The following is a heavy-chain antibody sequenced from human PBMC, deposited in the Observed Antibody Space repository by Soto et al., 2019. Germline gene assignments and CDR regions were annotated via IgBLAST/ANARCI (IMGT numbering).Heavy chain of an antibody. D-gene: IGHD6-13*01. CDR1: GFTFSSYS. CDR3: ARTSTGIAAAGTSDY. V-gene: IGHV3-21*01. Sequence: EVQLVESGGGLVKHGGSLRLSCAASGFTFSSYSMNWVRQAPGKGLEWVSSISSSSSYIYYADSVKGRFTISRDNAKNSLYLQMNSLRAEDTAVYYCARTSTGIAAAGTSDYWGQGTLFTVSS. J-gene: IGHJ4*02. CDR2: ISSSSSYI.